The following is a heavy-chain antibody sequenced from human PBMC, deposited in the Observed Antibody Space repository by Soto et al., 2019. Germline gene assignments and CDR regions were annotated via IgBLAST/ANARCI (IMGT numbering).Heavy chain of an antibody. V-gene: IGHV4-39*07. CDR2: IYYSGST. Sequence: PSETLSLTCTVSGGSISSSSYYWGWIRQPPGKGLEWIGSIYYSGSTYYNPSLKSRVTISVDTSKNQFSLKVYSVTAADTAVYSCARFFGDDYVWDNYRHRCFPLWGRGTWVPASS. CDR3: ARFFGDDYVWDNYRHRCFPL. J-gene: IGHJ4*02. D-gene: IGHD3-16*02. CDR1: GGSISSSSYY.